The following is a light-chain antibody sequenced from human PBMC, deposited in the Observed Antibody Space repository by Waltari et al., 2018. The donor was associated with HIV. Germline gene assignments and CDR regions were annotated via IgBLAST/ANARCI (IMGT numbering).Light chain of an antibody. Sequence: QSVLTQPPSVSGAPGQRGTIACSGSSSNIGTNYDVQWYQQLPGPSPTLLIYCAYNRPSGAPYRFTGSKSGTSASLAITGLQPEDEADYYCQSYDTILGGFYVFGTGTKVTVL. V-gene: IGLV1-40*01. CDR1: SSNIGTNYD. CDR2: CAY. J-gene: IGLJ1*01. CDR3: QSYDTILGGFYV.